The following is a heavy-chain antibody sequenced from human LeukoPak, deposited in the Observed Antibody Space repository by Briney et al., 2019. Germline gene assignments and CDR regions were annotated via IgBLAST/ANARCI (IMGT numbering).Heavy chain of an antibody. J-gene: IGHJ6*03. CDR3: AREYAGYYYYMDV. Sequence: GASVKVSCKDAGYTGTGNYMHGVRQAPGQGLEWMGRINRNSGGTNYAQKFQGRVTLTRDTSISTAYMEVSRLRSDDTAVYYCAREYAGYYYYMDVWGKGTTVNVSS. CDR2: INRNSGGT. CDR1: GYTGTGNY. V-gene: IGHV1-2*06. D-gene: IGHD2-8*01.